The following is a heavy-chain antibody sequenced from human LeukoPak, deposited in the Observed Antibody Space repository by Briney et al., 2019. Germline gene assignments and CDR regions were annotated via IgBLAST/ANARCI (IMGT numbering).Heavy chain of an antibody. CDR3: ARAPGRPAAVFDY. V-gene: IGHV4-34*01. J-gene: IGHJ4*02. D-gene: IGHD2-2*01. Sequence: SETLSLTCAVYGGSFSGYYWSWIRQPPGKGLEWIGEINHSGSTNYNPSLKSRVTISVDTSKNQFSLKLSSVTAADTAVYYCARAPGRPAAVFDYWGQGTLVTVSS. CDR1: GGSFSGYY. CDR2: INHSGST.